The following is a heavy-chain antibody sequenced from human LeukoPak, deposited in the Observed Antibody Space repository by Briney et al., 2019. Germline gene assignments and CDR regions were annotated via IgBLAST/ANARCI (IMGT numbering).Heavy chain of an antibody. CDR2: ISPYNGNT. CDR3: ARAGAAAKSDY. J-gene: IGHJ4*02. V-gene: IGHV1-18*01. CDR1: GYTFINYG. D-gene: IGHD6-25*01. Sequence: ASVKVSCKASGYTFINYGITWVRQTPGQGLEWMGWISPYNGNTKYLQKLQGRVTMTTDTSTSTAYMELSRLRSDDTAVYYSARAGAAAKSDYWGQGTLVTVSS.